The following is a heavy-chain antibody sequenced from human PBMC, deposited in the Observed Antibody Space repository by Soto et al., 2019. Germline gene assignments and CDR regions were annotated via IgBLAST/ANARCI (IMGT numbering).Heavy chain of an antibody. CDR3: ARDPMLTGSPPFDY. Sequence: GGSLRLSCAASGFTFSSYGMHWVRQAPGKGLEWVAVIWYDGSNKYYADSVKGRFTISRDNSKNTLYLQMNSLRAEDTAVYYCARDPMLTGSPPFDYWGQGTLVTVSS. CDR1: GFTFSSYG. V-gene: IGHV3-33*01. CDR2: IWYDGSNK. J-gene: IGHJ4*02. D-gene: IGHD3-9*01.